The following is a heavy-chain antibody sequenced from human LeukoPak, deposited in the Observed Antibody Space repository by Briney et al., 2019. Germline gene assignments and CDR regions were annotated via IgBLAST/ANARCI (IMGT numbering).Heavy chain of an antibody. CDR3: ARDPVTHCGGDC. J-gene: IGHJ4*02. D-gene: IGHD2-21*01. Sequence: GGSLGLSCAASGFSVSSHYMSWVRQAPGKGLEWLSILFSHGSTIYADSVKGRFTISRDQSTNTLFLQMNSLRVDDTAVYYCARDPVTHCGGDCWGQGTLVTVSS. CDR2: LFSHGST. CDR1: GFSVSSHY. V-gene: IGHV3-53*01.